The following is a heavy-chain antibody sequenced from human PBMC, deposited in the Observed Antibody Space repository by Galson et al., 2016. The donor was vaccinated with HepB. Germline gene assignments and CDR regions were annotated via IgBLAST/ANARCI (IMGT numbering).Heavy chain of an antibody. CDR1: GPSVNSFYY. D-gene: IGHD2-2*01. CDR2: IYHNGST. CDR3: AGSVPLPPRHFRH. J-gene: IGHJ1*01. Sequence: SETLSLTCAVSGPSVNSFYYWDWIRQPPGKGLEWIGNIYHNGSTYYNPSLKSRVTISVDTSKNQFSLRLTSVTAADTAVYYCAGSVPLPPRHFRHWGQGTQVTASS. V-gene: IGHV4-38-2*01.